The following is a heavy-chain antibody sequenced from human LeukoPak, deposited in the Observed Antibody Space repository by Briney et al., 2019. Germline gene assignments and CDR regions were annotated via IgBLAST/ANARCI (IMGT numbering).Heavy chain of an antibody. CDR2: ISSSSSTI. CDR1: GFTFDDYG. Sequence: GGSLRLSCAASGFTFDDYGMNWVRQAPGKGLEWVSYISSSSSTIFYADSVKGRFTISRDNAKNSLYLQMNSLRAEDTAVYYCARGVAGIAAPPGMDVWGQGTTVTVSS. V-gene: IGHV3-48*04. CDR3: ARGVAGIAAPPGMDV. J-gene: IGHJ6*02. D-gene: IGHD6-13*01.